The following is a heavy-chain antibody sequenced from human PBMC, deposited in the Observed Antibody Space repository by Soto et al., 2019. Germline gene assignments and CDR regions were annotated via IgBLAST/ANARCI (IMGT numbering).Heavy chain of an antibody. Sequence: QVHLEQSGPEVKKPGASVKVSCRASGYTFTRYVMHWVRQAPGQRLEWMGWINAANGNTKYSQKFEGRVIITRDTTARTVDIEVSNLGSEDPAVYYCGRSLTTFGMVIWTDFYVMDVWGPGTTVTVSS. D-gene: IGHD3-3*01. V-gene: IGHV1-3*01. J-gene: IGHJ6*02. CDR3: GRSLTTFGMVIWTDFYVMDV. CDR2: INAANGNT. CDR1: GYTFTRYV.